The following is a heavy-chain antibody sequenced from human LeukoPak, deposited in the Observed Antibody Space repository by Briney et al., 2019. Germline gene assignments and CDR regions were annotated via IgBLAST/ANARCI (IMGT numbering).Heavy chain of an antibody. CDR2: TSGATGNT. V-gene: IGHV1-3*02. Sequence: ASVKVSCKASGYTFTNYALHWVRQAPGQSLEWMGWTSGATGNTRFSQDFQGRLTITIDTSASTGYVELSSLRSEDTAVYYCARSPGGNARTWLDYWGQGTLVTVSS. CDR3: ARSPGGNARTWLDY. J-gene: IGHJ4*02. D-gene: IGHD4-23*01. CDR1: GYTFTNYA.